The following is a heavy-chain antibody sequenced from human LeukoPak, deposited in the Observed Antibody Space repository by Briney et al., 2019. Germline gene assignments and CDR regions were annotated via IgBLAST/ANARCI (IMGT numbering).Heavy chain of an antibody. D-gene: IGHD3-10*01. V-gene: IGHV4-59*01. Sequence: SETLSLTCTVSGGSITSYYWSWIRQPPGKGLEWIAYIYYSGSTNYNPSLKSRVTISVDTSKNQFSLKLSSVTAADTAVYYCASRLWFGSRPDDAFDIWGQGTMVTVSS. CDR3: ASRLWFGSRPDDAFDI. CDR1: GGSITSYY. CDR2: IYYSGST. J-gene: IGHJ3*02.